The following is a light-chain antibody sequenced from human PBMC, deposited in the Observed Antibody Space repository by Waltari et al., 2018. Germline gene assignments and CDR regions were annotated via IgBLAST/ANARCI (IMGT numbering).Light chain of an antibody. CDR3: QSYDRTNWV. CDR2: ENN. V-gene: IGLV6-57*02. Sequence: NFMLTQPHSVSESPGKTVTISCTGSSGSIASNYVQWYQQRPGSAPTTVIYENNQRPSGVPERFSGSIDSASNSASLTISGLKTEDEADYYCQSYDRTNWVVGGGTKLTVL. J-gene: IGLJ3*02. CDR1: SGSIASNY.